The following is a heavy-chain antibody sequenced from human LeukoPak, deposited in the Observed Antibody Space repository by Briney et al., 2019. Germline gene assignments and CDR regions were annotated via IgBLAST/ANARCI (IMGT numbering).Heavy chain of an antibody. V-gene: IGHV3-74*01. CDR1: GFTFSSYW. CDR3: ARVGIAVAALDAFDI. CDR2: INSDGSST. J-gene: IGHJ3*02. Sequence: GGSLRLSCAASGFTFSSYWMQWVRQAPGKGLVWVSRINSDGSSTSYADSVKGRFTISRDNAKNTLYLQMNSLRAEDTAVYYCARVGIAVAALDAFDIWGQGTMVTVSS. D-gene: IGHD6-19*01.